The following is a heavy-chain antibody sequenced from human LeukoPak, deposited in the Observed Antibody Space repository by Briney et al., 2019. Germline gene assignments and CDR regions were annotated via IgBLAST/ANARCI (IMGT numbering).Heavy chain of an antibody. J-gene: IGHJ5*02. V-gene: IGHV1-46*01. Sequence: GASVKVSCKASGYTFTSYYMHWVRQAPGQGLEWMGIINPSGGSTSYAQKFQGRVTMTRDTSTSTVYMELSSLRSEDTAVYYCARDGTPSSRTGGWFDPWGQGTLVTVSS. CDR2: INPSGGST. CDR1: GYTFTSYY. CDR3: ARDGTPSSRTGGWFDP. D-gene: IGHD3/OR15-3a*01.